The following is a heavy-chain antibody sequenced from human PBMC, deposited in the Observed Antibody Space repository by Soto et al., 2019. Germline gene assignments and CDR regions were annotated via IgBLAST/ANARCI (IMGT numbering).Heavy chain of an antibody. CDR1: GFTFSSYA. D-gene: IGHD6-19*01. CDR2: ISGSGGST. V-gene: IGHV3-23*01. J-gene: IGHJ4*02. Sequence: LRLSCAASGFTFSSYAMSWVRQAPGKGLEWVSAISGSGGSTYYADSVKGRFTISRDNSKNTLYLQMNSLRAEDTAVYYCAKDQDDVAVAGLYYFDYWGQGTLVTVSS. CDR3: AKDQDDVAVAGLYYFDY.